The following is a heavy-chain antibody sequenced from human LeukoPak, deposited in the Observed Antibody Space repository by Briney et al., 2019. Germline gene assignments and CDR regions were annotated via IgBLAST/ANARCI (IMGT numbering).Heavy chain of an antibody. Sequence: GGSLRLSCAASGFTFSSYEMNWVRQAPGKGLEWVSYISSSGSTIYYADSVEGRFTISRDNAKNSLYLQMNSLRAEDTAVYYCARLLGSGYIDYWGQGTLVTVSS. CDR3: ARLLGSGYIDY. D-gene: IGHD3-22*01. V-gene: IGHV3-48*03. J-gene: IGHJ4*02. CDR2: ISSSGSTI. CDR1: GFTFSSYE.